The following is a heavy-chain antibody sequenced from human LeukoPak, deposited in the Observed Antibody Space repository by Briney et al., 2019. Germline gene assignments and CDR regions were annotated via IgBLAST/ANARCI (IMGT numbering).Heavy chain of an antibody. CDR1: GGTFSSYA. V-gene: IGHV1-69*13. Sequence: ASVKVSCKASGGTFSSYAISWVRQAPGQGLEWMGGIIPIFGTANYAQKFQGRVTITADESTSTAYMELSSLRSEDTAVYYCARERYDFWSGYRGPDFDYWGQGTLVTVSP. CDR3: ARERYDFWSGYRGPDFDY. J-gene: IGHJ4*02. D-gene: IGHD3-3*01. CDR2: IIPIFGTA.